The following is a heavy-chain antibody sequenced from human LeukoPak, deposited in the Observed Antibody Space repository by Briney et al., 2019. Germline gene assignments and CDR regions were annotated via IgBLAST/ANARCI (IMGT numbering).Heavy chain of an antibody. CDR1: GFTFSSYE. V-gene: IGHV3-48*03. CDR2: ISSSGSTI. CDR3: ARDPYGSSTSCDYFDY. J-gene: IGHJ4*02. D-gene: IGHD2-2*01. Sequence: GGSLRLSCAASGFTFSSYEMNWVRQAPGKGLEWVSYISSSGSTIYYADSVKGRFTISRDNAKNSLYLQMNSLRAEDTAVYYCARDPYGSSTSCDYFDYRGQGTLVTVSS.